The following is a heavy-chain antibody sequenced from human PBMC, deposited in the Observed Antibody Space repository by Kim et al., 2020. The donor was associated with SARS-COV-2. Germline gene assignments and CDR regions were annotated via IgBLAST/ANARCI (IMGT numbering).Heavy chain of an antibody. CDR2: ISSSSSYI. D-gene: IGHD6-19*01. CDR3: ARDRGAVAGSDY. J-gene: IGHJ4*02. Sequence: GGXLRLSCXXSGXXFSSYSMNWVRQAPGKGLEWVSSISSSSSYIYYADSVKGRFTISRDNAKNSLYLQMNSLRAEDTAVYYCARDRGAVAGSDYWGQGTL. V-gene: IGHV3-21*01. CDR1: GXXFSSYS.